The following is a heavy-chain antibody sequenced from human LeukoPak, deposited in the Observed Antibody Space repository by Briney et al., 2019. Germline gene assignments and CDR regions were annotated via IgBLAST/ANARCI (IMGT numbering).Heavy chain of an antibody. Sequence: GGSLRLSCAASGFTFDDYAMLWVRHAPGKGLEWVSLISWDGGTTYADSVKGRFTISRDNSNNSLYLQMNSLRAEDTAFYYCSRGQLVDYYFYHMDVWGKGTTVTVSS. CDR1: GFTFDDYA. V-gene: IGHV3-43D*03. CDR3: SRGQLVDYYFYHMDV. D-gene: IGHD1-1*01. J-gene: IGHJ6*03. CDR2: ISWDGGTT.